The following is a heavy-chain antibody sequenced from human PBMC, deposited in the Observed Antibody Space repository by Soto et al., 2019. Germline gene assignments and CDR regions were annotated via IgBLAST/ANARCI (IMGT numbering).Heavy chain of an antibody. CDR3: ASRGYYDILTGYPLKYYYYYMDV. J-gene: IGHJ6*03. D-gene: IGHD3-9*01. V-gene: IGHV1-8*01. Sequence: ASVKVSCKASGYTFTSYDINWVRQATGQGLEWMGWMNPNSGNTGYAQKFQGRVTMTRNTSISTAYMELGSLRSEDTAVYYCASRGYYDILTGYPLKYYYYYMDVWGKGTTVTVSS. CDR2: MNPNSGNT. CDR1: GYTFTSYD.